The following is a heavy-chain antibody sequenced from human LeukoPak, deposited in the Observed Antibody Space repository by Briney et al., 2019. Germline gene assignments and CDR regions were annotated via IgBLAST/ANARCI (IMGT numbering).Heavy chain of an antibody. CDR3: VREGNYYDGSGYYYVYYFDY. D-gene: IGHD3-22*01. Sequence: GGSLRLSCAASGFTFSSYAMSWVRQAPGKGLEWVSHIISSSDTIFYADSVKGRFTISRDNAKNSLYLQMNSLRAEDTAVYYCVREGNYYDGSGYYYVYYFDYWGQGALVTVSS. J-gene: IGHJ4*02. CDR2: IISSSDTI. V-gene: IGHV3-48*04. CDR1: GFTFSSYA.